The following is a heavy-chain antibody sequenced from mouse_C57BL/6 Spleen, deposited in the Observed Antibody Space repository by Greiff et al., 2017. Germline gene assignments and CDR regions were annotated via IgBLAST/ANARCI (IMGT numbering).Heavy chain of an antibody. J-gene: IGHJ4*01. CDR1: GFTFSNYW. CDR3: TGIDYDEDYAMDY. CDR2: IRLKSDNYAT. D-gene: IGHD2-4*01. V-gene: IGHV6-3*01. Sequence: EVQLQESGGGLVQPGGSMKLSCVASGFTFSNYWMNWVRQSPEKGLEWVAQIRLKSDNYATHYAESVKGRFTISRDDSKSSVYLQMNNLRAEDTGIYYCTGIDYDEDYAMDYWGQGTSVTVSS.